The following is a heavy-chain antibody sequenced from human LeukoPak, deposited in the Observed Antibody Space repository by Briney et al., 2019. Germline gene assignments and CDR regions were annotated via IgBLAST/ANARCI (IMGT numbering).Heavy chain of an antibody. CDR2: INSEGSST. J-gene: IGHJ4*02. V-gene: IGHV3-74*01. CDR3: ARGPNYGTFDY. D-gene: IGHD4-17*01. Sequence: QPGGSLILPCAASGLTFSSYWMHWVRQAPGKGLVWVSRINSEGSSTSYADSVKGRFTISRDNTTNTLYLQMNSLRAEDTAVYYCARGPNYGTFDYWGQGTLVTVSS. CDR1: GLTFSSYW.